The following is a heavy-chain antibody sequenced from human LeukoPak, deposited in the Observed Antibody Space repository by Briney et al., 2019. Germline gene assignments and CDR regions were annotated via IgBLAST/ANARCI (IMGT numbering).Heavy chain of an antibody. Sequence: GGSLRLSCATSGFTFSDYFMSWIRQAPGKGLEWLSHISSSGTGYYTDSVKGRATISRDNSKNTLYLQMNSLRAEDTAVYYCARAPSGYHNTGGQGTLVTVSS. J-gene: IGHJ4*02. CDR1: GFTFSDYF. CDR3: ARAPSGYHNT. CDR2: ISSSGTG. D-gene: IGHD5-12*01. V-gene: IGHV3-69-1*01.